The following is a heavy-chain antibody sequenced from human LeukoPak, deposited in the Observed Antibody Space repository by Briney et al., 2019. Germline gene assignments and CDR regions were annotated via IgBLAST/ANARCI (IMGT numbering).Heavy chain of an antibody. Sequence: GGSLRLSCAASGFTFSSYAMHWVRQAPGKGLEWVAVISYDGSNKYYADSVKGRFTISRDNSKNTLYLQMNSLRAEGTAVYYCARVEDYYDSSGQTFDYWGQGTLVTVSS. J-gene: IGHJ4*02. D-gene: IGHD3-22*01. CDR2: ISYDGSNK. V-gene: IGHV3-30-3*01. CDR1: GFTFSSYA. CDR3: ARVEDYYDSSGQTFDY.